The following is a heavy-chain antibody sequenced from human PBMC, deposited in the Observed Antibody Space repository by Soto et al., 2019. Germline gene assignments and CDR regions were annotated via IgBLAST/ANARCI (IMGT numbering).Heavy chain of an antibody. CDR2: ICYDGSNK. J-gene: IGHJ4*02. V-gene: IGHV3-30*18. CDR3: AKPYCGGDCQADYYFDY. D-gene: IGHD2-21*02. CDR1: GFTFSSYA. Sequence: SLRLSCAASGFTFSSYAMSWVRRAPGKGLEWVAVICYDGSNKYYADSVKGRFTISRDNSKNTLYLQMNSLRAEDTAVYYCAKPYCGGDCQADYYFDYWGQGTLVTVSS.